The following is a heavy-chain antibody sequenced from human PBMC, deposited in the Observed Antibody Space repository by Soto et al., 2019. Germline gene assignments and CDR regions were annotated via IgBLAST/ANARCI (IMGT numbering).Heavy chain of an antibody. V-gene: IGHV3-30-3*01. CDR2: ISYDGSNK. J-gene: IGHJ4*02. Sequence: GGSLRLSCAASGFTFSSYAIHWVRQAPGKGLEWVAVISYDGSNKYYADSVKGRFTISRDNSKNTLYLQMNSLRAEDTAVYYCVGGWQYYDSSAMDYWGQGTLVTV. CDR3: VGGWQYYDSSAMDY. CDR1: GFTFSSYA. D-gene: IGHD3-22*01.